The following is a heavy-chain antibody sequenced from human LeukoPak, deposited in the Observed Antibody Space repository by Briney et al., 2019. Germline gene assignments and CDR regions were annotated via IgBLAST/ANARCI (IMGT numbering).Heavy chain of an antibody. CDR1: GGSFSGYY. V-gene: IGHV4-34*01. Sequence: PSETLSLTCAVSGGSFSGYYWTWIRQPLGKGLEWIGEINHSGNANYNPPLKSRVTISLDMSENHFSLKLTSVTAADTAVYYCARGQGTVTTHWGQGTLVTVSS. CDR3: ARGQGTVTTH. D-gene: IGHD4-17*01. CDR2: INHSGNA. J-gene: IGHJ4*02.